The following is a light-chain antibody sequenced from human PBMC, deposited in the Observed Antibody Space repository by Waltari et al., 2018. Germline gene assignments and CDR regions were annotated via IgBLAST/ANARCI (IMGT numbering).Light chain of an antibody. Sequence: QSALTQPASVSGSPGQSITISCTGTSSHVGSSNYVSWYQQFPGKVPIVLISEVKIRPSGVSNRFSASKSGNTASLTISGLQSEDEADYYCAAHTSRGTWVFGGGTKVTVL. CDR3: AAHTSRGTWV. V-gene: IGLV2-14*01. J-gene: IGLJ3*02. CDR2: EVK. CDR1: SSHVGSSNY.